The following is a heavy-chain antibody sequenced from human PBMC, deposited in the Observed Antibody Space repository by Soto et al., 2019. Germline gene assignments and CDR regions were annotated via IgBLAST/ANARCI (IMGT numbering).Heavy chain of an antibody. CDR2: ISAYNGNT. V-gene: IGHV1-18*01. CDR3: ARDLTVTYGNGMDV. CDR1: GYTFTSNG. Sequence: ASVKVSCKASGYTFTSNGISWVRQAPGQGLEWMGWISAYNGNTNYAQKLQGRVTMTTDTSTSTAYMELRSLRSDDTAVYYCARDLTVTYGNGMDVWGQGTTVTVSS. D-gene: IGHD4-17*01. J-gene: IGHJ6*02.